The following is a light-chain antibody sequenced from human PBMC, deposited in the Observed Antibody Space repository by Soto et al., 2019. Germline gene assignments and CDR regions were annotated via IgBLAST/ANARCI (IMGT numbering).Light chain of an antibody. CDR1: SSDVGDYNY. J-gene: IGLJ1*01. CDR3: TSYTSISTDV. Sequence: QSALTQPASVSGSPGQSITISCTGTSSDVGDYNYVSWYQHHPGKAPKLMIFEVSYRPSGVSNRFSGSKSGNTASLTITGLQAEDEADYCCTSYTSISTDVFGTGTKVTVL. CDR2: EVS. V-gene: IGLV2-14*01.